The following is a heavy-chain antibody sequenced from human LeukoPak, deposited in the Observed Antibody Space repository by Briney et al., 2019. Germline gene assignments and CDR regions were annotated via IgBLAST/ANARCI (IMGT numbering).Heavy chain of an antibody. V-gene: IGHV3-23*01. D-gene: IGHD3-10*01. CDR2: VSNGGGTT. CDR1: GFTFGSYA. Sequence: GGSLRLSCAASGFTFGSYAMSWVRQAPGKGLEWVSVVSNGGGTTYYADSVKGRFTISRDNSKNTLYLQMNSLRAEDTAVYYCAKDGWVRGASGDYWGQGTLVTVSS. CDR3: AKDGWVRGASGDY. J-gene: IGHJ4*02.